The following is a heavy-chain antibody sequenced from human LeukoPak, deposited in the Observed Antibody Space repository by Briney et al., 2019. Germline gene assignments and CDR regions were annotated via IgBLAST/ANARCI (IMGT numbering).Heavy chain of an antibody. CDR2: IYYSGST. D-gene: IGHD2-2*01. V-gene: IGHV4-59*08. J-gene: IGHJ4*02. Sequence: PSETLSLTCIVSGGSINNYYWSWIRQPPGKGLEWIGHIYYSGSTDYNPSLKSRVTISVDTPKNQFSLKLNSVTAADTAVYYCARHRGPAADFFCDYWGQGALVTVSS. CDR1: GGSINNYY. CDR3: ARHRGPAADFFCDY.